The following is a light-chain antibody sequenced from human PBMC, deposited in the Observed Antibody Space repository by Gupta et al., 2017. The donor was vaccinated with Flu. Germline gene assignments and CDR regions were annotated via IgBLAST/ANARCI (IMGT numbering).Light chain of an antibody. CDR2: GNN. CDR1: SSNLGAGYD. V-gene: IGLV1-40*01. J-gene: IGLJ3*02. Sequence: QSGLTQPPSVSGAPGQRLTISCTGSSSNLGAGYDVHWYQQLPGTAPKLPLYGNNHRPSGVPDRFSGSKSGPSASLAITGLQADDEADYYCQSYDSSLSGSVFGGGTKLTVL. CDR3: QSYDSSLSGSV.